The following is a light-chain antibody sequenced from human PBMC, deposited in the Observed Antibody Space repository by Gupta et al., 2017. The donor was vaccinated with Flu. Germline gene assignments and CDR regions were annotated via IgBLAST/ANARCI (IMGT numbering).Light chain of an antibody. CDR2: WAS. J-gene: IGKJ3*01. CDR3: QQDPNPPLFN. CDR1: QTVLHSCNNKNC. V-gene: IGKV4-1*01. Sequence: DIVMTQSPYSLAVSLGERATMNCKSSQTVLHSCNNKNCLAWYQQKPGQPPKLLIYWASTRASGVPDRFSGSGYGTDFTLTISSRQAEDVAVYYCQQDPNPPLFNFGHGTKVDIK.